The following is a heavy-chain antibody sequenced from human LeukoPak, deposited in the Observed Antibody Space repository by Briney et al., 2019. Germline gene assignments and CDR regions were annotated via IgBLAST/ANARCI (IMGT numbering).Heavy chain of an antibody. Sequence: SVKVSCKASGGTFSSYAISWVRQAPEQGLEWMGRIIPIFGTANYAQKFQGRVTITTDESTSTAYMELSSLRSEDTAVYYCARGFDGDGYTYNWFDPWGQGTLVTVSS. CDR2: IIPIFGTA. D-gene: IGHD5-24*01. CDR3: ARGFDGDGYTYNWFDP. V-gene: IGHV1-69*05. CDR1: GGTFSSYA. J-gene: IGHJ5*02.